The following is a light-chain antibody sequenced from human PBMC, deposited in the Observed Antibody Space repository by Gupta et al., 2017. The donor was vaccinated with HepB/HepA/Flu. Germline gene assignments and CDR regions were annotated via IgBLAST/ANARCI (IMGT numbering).Light chain of an antibody. V-gene: IGKV1-39*01. CDR2: AAS. J-gene: IGKJ1*01. Sequence: DIQMTQSPSSVSASVGDRVTITCRTSQSISSYLNWYQQKRGKAPKLLIYAASSLESGVPSRFSGSGSGTDFTLTISSLQPEDFATYYCQQSYSTLPTFGQGTKVEIK. CDR3: QQSYSTLPT. CDR1: QSISSY.